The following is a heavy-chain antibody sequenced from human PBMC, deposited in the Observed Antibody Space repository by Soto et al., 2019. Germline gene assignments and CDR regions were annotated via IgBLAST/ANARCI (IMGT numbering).Heavy chain of an antibody. Sequence: QVQLVQSGAEVKKPGASVKVSCKASGYTFTSYGISRVRQAPGQGLEWMGWISAYNGNTNYAQKLQGRVTMTTDTSTSTAYMELRSLRSDDTAVYYCATPRTHMSGSYRDAFDIWGQGTMVTVSS. D-gene: IGHD1-26*01. J-gene: IGHJ3*02. CDR1: GYTFTSYG. V-gene: IGHV1-18*01. CDR3: ATPRTHMSGSYRDAFDI. CDR2: ISAYNGNT.